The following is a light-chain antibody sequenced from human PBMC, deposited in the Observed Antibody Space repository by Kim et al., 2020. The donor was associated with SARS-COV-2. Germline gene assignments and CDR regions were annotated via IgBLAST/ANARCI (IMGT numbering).Light chain of an antibody. Sequence: QSITIAWTGTSSDVGGYNYVSWSQQHPGKAPKLIIYDVSSRPSGISNRFSGSKSGNTASLTISGLLVEDEADYYCNSYTSSTTLFVFGTGTKVTVL. CDR1: SSDVGGYNY. V-gene: IGLV2-14*03. J-gene: IGLJ1*01. CDR2: DVS. CDR3: NSYTSSTTLFV.